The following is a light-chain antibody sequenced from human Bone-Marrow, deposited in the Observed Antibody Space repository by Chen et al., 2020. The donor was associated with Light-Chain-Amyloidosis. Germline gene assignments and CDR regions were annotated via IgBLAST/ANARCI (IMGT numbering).Light chain of an antibody. V-gene: IGLV3-25*03. J-gene: IGLJ2*01. Sequence: SYDLTQPPSLSVSPGQTARFTCSGDDLPTKYAYWYQQKPGQAPVLVIHRDTERPSGISERFSGSSSGTTATLTISGVQAEDEADYHCQSADSSGTYEVIFGGGTKLTVL. CDR2: RDT. CDR1: DLPTKY. CDR3: QSADSSGTYEVI.